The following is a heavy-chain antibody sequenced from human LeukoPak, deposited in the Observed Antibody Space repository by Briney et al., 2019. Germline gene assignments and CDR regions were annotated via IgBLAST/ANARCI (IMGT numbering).Heavy chain of an antibody. CDR1: GGTFSSYA. CDR3: ASQEEGAGYFDY. CDR2: TIPIFGTA. V-gene: IGHV1-69*01. D-gene: IGHD3-16*01. Sequence: ASVKVSCKASGGTFSSYAISWVRQAPGQGLEWMGGTIPIFGTANYAQKFQGRVTITADESTSTAYMELSSLRSEDTAVYYCASQEEGAGYFDYWGQGTLVTVSS. J-gene: IGHJ4*02.